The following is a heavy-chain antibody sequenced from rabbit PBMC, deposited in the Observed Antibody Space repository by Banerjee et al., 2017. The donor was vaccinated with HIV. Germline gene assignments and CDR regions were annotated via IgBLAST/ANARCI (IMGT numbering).Heavy chain of an antibody. V-gene: IGHV1S45*01. Sequence: QEQLVESGGGLVQPEGSLTLTCTASGFSFSSSYYMCWVRQAPGKGLEWIACIYAGSSGSTYYASWAKGRFTISKTSSTTVTLQMTSLTAADTATYFCARSGYTYGYAGYAYPDGWLDLWGPGTLVTVS. CDR3: ARSGYTYGYAGYAYPDGWLDL. D-gene: IGHD6-1*01. J-gene: IGHJ6*01. CDR1: GFSFSSSYY. CDR2: IYAGSSGST.